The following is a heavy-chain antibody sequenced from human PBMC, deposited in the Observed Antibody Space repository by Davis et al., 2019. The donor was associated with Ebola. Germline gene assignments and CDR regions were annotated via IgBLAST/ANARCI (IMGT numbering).Heavy chain of an antibody. CDR3: AKDTSNVWFDV. CDR2: LGLSADT. D-gene: IGHD6-19*01. Sequence: GGSLRPSCTASGSVFSSYVMSWVRRAPGKGLEWVSTLGLSADTYYADSVKGRFTISRDNSKNTLHLQMNSLRVEDTAIYYCAKDTSNVWFDVWGQGTMVTVSS. J-gene: IGHJ3*01. CDR1: GSVFSSYV. V-gene: IGHV3-23*01.